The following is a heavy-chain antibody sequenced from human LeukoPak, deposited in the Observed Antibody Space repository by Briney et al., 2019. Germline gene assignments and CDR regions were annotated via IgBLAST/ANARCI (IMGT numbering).Heavy chain of an antibody. Sequence: TGGSLRLSCAASGFTFDDYGMSWVRQAPGKGLEWASGINRNGGSTGYADSVKGRFTISRDNAKNSLYLQMNSLRAEDTALYHCARDMITFGGVIDLNWFDPWGQGTLVTVSS. CDR1: GFTFDDYG. J-gene: IGHJ5*02. CDR3: ARDMITFGGVIDLNWFDP. CDR2: INRNGGST. V-gene: IGHV3-20*01. D-gene: IGHD3-16*02.